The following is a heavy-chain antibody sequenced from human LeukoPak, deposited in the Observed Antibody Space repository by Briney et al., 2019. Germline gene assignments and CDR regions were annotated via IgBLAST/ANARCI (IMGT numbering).Heavy chain of an antibody. D-gene: IGHD3-16*02. CDR1: GGSFSGYY. J-gene: IGHJ4*02. CDR2: INHSGST. V-gene: IGHV4-34*01. CDR3: ARGIPGRSIDY. Sequence: PSETLSLTCAVYGGSFSGYYWSWIRQPPGKGLEWIGEINHSGSTNYNPSLKSRVTISVDTSKNQFSLKLSSVTAADTAVYYWARGIPGRSIDYWGQGTLVTVSS.